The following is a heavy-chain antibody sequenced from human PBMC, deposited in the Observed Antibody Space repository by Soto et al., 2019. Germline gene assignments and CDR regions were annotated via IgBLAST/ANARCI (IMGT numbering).Heavy chain of an antibody. J-gene: IGHJ4*02. D-gene: IGHD3-22*01. CDR2: ISSSSSYI. CDR1: GFTFSSYS. CDR3: AREYYYDSSGYYREGFDY. Sequence: PGGSLRLSCAASGFTFSSYSMNWVRQAPGKGLEWVSSISSSSSYIYYADSVKGRFTISRDNAKNSLYLQMNSLRAEDTAVYYCAREYYYDSSGYYREGFDYWGQGTLVTVSS. V-gene: IGHV3-21*01.